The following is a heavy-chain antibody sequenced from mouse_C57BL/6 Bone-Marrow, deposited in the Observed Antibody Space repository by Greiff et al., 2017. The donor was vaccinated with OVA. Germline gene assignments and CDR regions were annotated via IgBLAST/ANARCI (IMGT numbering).Heavy chain of an antibody. CDR2: IYPRSGNT. Sequence: QVQLKQSGAELARPGASVKLSCKASGYTFTSYGISWVKQRTGQGLEWIGEIYPRSGNTYYNEKFKGKATLTADKSSSTAYMELRSLTSEDSAVYFCARSRLLGNSAWFAYWGQGTLVTVSA. J-gene: IGHJ3*01. D-gene: IGHD3-2*02. CDR3: ARSRLLGNSAWFAY. V-gene: IGHV1-81*01. CDR1: GYTFTSYG.